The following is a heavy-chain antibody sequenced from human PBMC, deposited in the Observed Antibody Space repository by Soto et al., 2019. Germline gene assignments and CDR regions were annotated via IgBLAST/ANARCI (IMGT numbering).Heavy chain of an antibody. Sequence: ASVKVSCKASGGTFSSYTISWVRQAPGQGLEWMGRIIPILGIANYAQKFQGRVTITADKSTSTAYMELSSLRSEDTAVYYCAGDLAHYYDSSGPSNPNYYGMDVWGQGTTVTVSS. CDR2: IIPILGIA. D-gene: IGHD3-22*01. CDR1: GGTFSSYT. J-gene: IGHJ6*02. CDR3: AGDLAHYYDSSGPSNPNYYGMDV. V-gene: IGHV1-69*04.